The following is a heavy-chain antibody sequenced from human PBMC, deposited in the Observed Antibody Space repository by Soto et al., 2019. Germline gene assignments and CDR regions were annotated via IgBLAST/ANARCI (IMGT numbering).Heavy chain of an antibody. V-gene: IGHV4-30-2*01. Sequence: SETLSLTCAVSGGSISSGGYSWSWIRQPPGKGLEWIGYIYHSGSTYYNPSLKSRVTISVDRSKNQFSLKLRSVTDADTAVYYCARVPDRWGQGTLVTVSS. J-gene: IGHJ5*02. CDR1: GGSISSGGYS. CDR2: IYHSGST. D-gene: IGHD2-2*01. CDR3: ARVPDR.